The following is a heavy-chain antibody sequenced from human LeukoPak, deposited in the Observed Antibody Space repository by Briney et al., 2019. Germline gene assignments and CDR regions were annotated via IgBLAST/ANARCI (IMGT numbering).Heavy chain of an antibody. V-gene: IGHV3-23*01. CDR1: GFRFGVFA. J-gene: IGHJ4*02. Sequence: TGGSLRLSCTASGFRFGVFAMIWVRQAPGRGLEWVSSISAGGVNTHYADRVKGRFTVSRDNSKSSMYLQMDSLRVGDTAVYFCAKDPVHLSRSFDNWGQGTLVSVSA. D-gene: IGHD6-6*01. CDR3: AKDPVHLSRSFDN. CDR2: ISAGGVNT.